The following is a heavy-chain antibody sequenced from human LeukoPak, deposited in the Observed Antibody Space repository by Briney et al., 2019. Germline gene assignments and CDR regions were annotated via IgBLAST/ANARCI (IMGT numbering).Heavy chain of an antibody. Sequence: SETLSLTCTVSGGSISSYYWSWIRQPPGKGLEWIGYIYTSGSTNYNPSLKSRGTISVDTSKNQFSLRLSSVTAVDTAVYYCGRGGGIFGVVITKYNWFDPWGQGTLVTVSS. CDR3: GRGGGIFGVVITKYNWFDP. J-gene: IGHJ5*02. CDR2: IYTSGST. CDR1: GGSISSYY. D-gene: IGHD3-3*01. V-gene: IGHV4-4*09.